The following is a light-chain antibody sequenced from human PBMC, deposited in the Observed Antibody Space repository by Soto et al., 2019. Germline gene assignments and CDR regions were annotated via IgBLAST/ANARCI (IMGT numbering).Light chain of an antibody. CDR1: QSVSSN. Sequence: IVMTQSPATLSVSPGERATLSCRASQSVSSNLAWYQQKPGQAPRLLIYGASIRATGIPARFSGSGSGTDFTLTIASLQPEDFSTYYCQQSDSNPYTFGQGTKVDIK. J-gene: IGKJ2*01. CDR3: QQSDSNPYT. V-gene: IGKV3-15*01. CDR2: GAS.